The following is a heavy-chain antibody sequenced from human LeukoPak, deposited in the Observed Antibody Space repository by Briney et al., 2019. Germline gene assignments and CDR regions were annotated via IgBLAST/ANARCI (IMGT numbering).Heavy chain of an antibody. V-gene: IGHV4-38-2*02. CDR1: GYSISSGYY. CDR2: IYHSGST. Sequence: PSETLSLTCTVSGYSISSGYYWGWIRQPPGKGLEWIGSIYHSGSTYYNPSLKSRVTISVDTSKNQFSLKLSSVTAADTAVYYCARLYGDYFRPYYMDVWGKGTTVTVSS. D-gene: IGHD4-17*01. J-gene: IGHJ6*03. CDR3: ARLYGDYFRPYYMDV.